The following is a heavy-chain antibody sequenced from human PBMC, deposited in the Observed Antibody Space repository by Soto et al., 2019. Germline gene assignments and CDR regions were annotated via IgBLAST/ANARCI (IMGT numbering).Heavy chain of an antibody. Sequence: PGGSLRLSCAASGFTFSSYSMNWVRQAPGKGLEWVSSISSSSSYIYYADSVKGQFTISRDNAKNSLYLQMNSLRAEDTAVYYCARGGVAARQNWFDPWGQGTLVTVSS. D-gene: IGHD6-6*01. CDR1: GFTFSSYS. CDR3: ARGGVAARQNWFDP. J-gene: IGHJ5*02. CDR2: ISSSSSYI. V-gene: IGHV3-21*01.